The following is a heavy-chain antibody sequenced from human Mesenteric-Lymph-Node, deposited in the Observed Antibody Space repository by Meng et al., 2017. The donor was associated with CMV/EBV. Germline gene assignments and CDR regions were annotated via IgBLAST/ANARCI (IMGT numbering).Heavy chain of an antibody. CDR1: GGSISSGTYY. J-gene: IGHJ4*02. CDR3: ARGLRVYYFDY. V-gene: IGHV4-31*03. Sequence: CTFSGGSISSGTYYLTWIRQHPGKGLEWIGYIFYSGSTYYNPSLKSRLTISVDTSKNQFSLNLSSLTAADTAVYYCARGLRVYYFDYWGQGTLVTVSS. CDR2: IFYSGST. D-gene: IGHD5/OR15-5a*01.